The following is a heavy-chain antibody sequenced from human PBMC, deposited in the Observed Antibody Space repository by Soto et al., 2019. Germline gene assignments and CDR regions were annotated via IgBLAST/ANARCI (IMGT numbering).Heavy chain of an antibody. J-gene: IGHJ3*02. CDR2: IYYSGST. V-gene: IGHV4-31*03. CDR1: GGSISSGGYY. CDR3: ARDPDDSSGYSSYVFDI. D-gene: IGHD3-22*01. Sequence: SETLSLTCTVSGGSISSGGYYWSWIRQHPGKGLEWIGYIYYSGSTYYNPSLKSRVTISVDTSKNQFSLKLSSVTAADTAVYYCARDPDDSSGYSSYVFDIWGQGTMVTVS.